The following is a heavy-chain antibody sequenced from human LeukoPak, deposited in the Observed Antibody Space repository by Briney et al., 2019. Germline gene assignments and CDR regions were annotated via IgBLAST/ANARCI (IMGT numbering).Heavy chain of an antibody. CDR3: ARHESGLSYYYGMDV. V-gene: IGHV4-61*02. D-gene: IGHD3-3*01. CDR2: IYTSGST. Sequence: SSETLSLTCTVSGGSISSGSYYWSWIRQPAGKGLEWIGRIYTSGSTNYNPSLRSRVTISIDTSKNQFSLRLSSVTAADTAVYYCARHESGLSYYYGMDVWGQGTTVTVSS. CDR1: GGSISSGSYY. J-gene: IGHJ6*02.